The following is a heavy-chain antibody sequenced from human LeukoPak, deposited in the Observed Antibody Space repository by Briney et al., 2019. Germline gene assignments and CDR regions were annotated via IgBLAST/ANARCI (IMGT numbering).Heavy chain of an antibody. Sequence: GESLKISCRGSGYSFTGYWIGWVRQMPGKGLEWVGVIYPGEYDARYSPSSQRQVTIPADKPISTAYLQWSSLKAADTAMYYCARFGWLQFIVYWGQGTLVTVSS. D-gene: IGHD5-24*01. CDR3: ARFGWLQFIVY. J-gene: IGHJ4*02. CDR1: GYSFTGYW. V-gene: IGHV5-51*04. CDR2: IYPGEYDA.